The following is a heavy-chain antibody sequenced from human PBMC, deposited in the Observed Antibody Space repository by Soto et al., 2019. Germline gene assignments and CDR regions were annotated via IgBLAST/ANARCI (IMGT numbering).Heavy chain of an antibody. CDR2: IYYSGST. D-gene: IGHD6-13*01. V-gene: IGHV4-31*03. J-gene: IGHJ5*02. CDR3: ARNPSIAAAGTRWFDP. Sequence: QVQLQESGPGLVKPSQTLSLTCTVSGGSISSGDYYWSWIRQHPGKGLEWIGYIYYSGSTYYNPSLKSRVNISADTSKNHFSLKLRSVTAADTAVYYCARNPSIAAAGTRWFDPWGQGTLVTVSS. CDR1: GGSISSGDYY.